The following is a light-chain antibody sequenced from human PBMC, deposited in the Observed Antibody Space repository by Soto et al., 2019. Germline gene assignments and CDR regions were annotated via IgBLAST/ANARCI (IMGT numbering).Light chain of an antibody. V-gene: IGKV1-5*03. CDR3: QQYNSYSWT. CDR1: QSISSW. J-gene: IGKJ1*01. Sequence: DIQMPQSPSTLSASVGDRVTITCRASQSISSWLAWYQQKPGKAPKLLIYKASSLESGVPSRFSGSGSGTEFTLTISRLQPDDFATYYCQQYNSYSWTCGQGTKVEIK. CDR2: KAS.